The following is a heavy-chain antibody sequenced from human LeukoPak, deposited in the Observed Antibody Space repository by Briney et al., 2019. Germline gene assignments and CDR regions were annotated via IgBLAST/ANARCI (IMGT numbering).Heavy chain of an antibody. CDR2: INPNSGGT. CDR3: ASPQFYGSGSYFRDH. CDR1: GYTFTGYY. D-gene: IGHD3-10*01. J-gene: IGHJ4*02. V-gene: IGHV1-2*02. Sequence: ASVKVSCKASGYTFTGYYMHWVRQAPGQGLEWMGWINPNSGGTNYAQKFQGRVTMTRDTSISTAYMELSRLRSDDTAVYYCASPQFYGSGSYFRDHWGQGTLVTVSS.